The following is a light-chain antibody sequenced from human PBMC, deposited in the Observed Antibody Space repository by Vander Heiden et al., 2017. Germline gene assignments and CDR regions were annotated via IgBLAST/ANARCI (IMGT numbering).Light chain of an antibody. V-gene: IGKV1-39*01. Sequence: DIQMTPSPSSLSASVGDRVTITCRASQSISSYLNWYQQKPGKAPKLLIYAASSLQSGVPSRFSGSGSGTDFTLTISRLQPEDFATYYCQQSYSTPETFGQGTKLEIK. CDR2: AAS. J-gene: IGKJ2*01. CDR1: QSISSY. CDR3: QQSYSTPET.